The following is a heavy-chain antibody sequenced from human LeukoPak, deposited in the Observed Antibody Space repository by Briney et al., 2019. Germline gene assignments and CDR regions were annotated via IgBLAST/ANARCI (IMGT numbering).Heavy chain of an antibody. J-gene: IGHJ4*02. CDR3: ARGKGYSSSWPTPFDY. CDR1: GFTFSSYS. CDR2: ISSSSSYI. Sequence: GGSLRLSCAASGFTFSSYSMNWVRQAPGKGLEWVASISSSSSYIYYADSVRGRFTISRDNAKNSLYLQMNSLRAEDTAVYYCARGKGYSSSWPTPFDYWGQGTLVTVSS. D-gene: IGHD6-13*01. V-gene: IGHV3-21*01.